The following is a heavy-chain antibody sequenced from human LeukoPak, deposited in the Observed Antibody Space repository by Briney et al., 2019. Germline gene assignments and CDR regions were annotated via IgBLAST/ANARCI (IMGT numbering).Heavy chain of an antibody. CDR3: AREMGAYNY. Sequence: GGSLRLPCAASGFTFRSYAMHWVRQAPGKGLEWVALISDDGSNKYYADSVKGRFTISRDNSKNTLYLQMNTLRAEDTAVYYCAREMGAYNYWGQGTLVTVSS. CDR2: ISDDGSNK. CDR1: GFTFRSYA. D-gene: IGHD1-26*01. J-gene: IGHJ4*02. V-gene: IGHV3-30*17.